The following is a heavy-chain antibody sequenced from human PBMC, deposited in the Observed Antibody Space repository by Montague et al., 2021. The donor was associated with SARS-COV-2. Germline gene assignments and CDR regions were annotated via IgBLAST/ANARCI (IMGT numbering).Heavy chain of an antibody. CDR1: GGSISSSSYY. CDR3: ARQPVLRYVDWLSAAYGLDV. J-gene: IGHJ6*02. D-gene: IGHD3-9*01. Sequence: SETLSLTCTVSGGSISSSSYYWGWIRQPPGKGLEWIGSIYYSGSTYYXPSLKSRVTISVDTSKNQFSLKLSAVTAADTAVYYCARQPVLRYVDWLSAAYGLDVWGQGTTVTVSS. V-gene: IGHV4-39*07. CDR2: IYYSGST.